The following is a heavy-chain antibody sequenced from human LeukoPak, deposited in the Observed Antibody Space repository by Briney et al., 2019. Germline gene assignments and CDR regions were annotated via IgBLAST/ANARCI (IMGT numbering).Heavy chain of an antibody. J-gene: IGHJ4*02. CDR1: GGSFSGYY. V-gene: IGHV4-34*01. D-gene: IGHD3-3*01. CDR3: ARARRRHITIFGVVITHYFDY. Sequence: SETLSLTCAVYGGSFSGYYWSWIRQPPGKGLEWIWEINHSGSTNYNPSLKSRVTISVDTSKNQFSLKLSSVTAADTAVYYCARARRRHITIFGVVITHYFDYWGQGTLVTVSS. CDR2: INHSGST.